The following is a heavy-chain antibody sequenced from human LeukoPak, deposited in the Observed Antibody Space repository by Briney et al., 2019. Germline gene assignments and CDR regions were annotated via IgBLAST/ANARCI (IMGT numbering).Heavy chain of an antibody. Sequence: ASVKVSCKASGYTFTSYDINWVRQATGQGLEWMGWINPNSGGTNYAQKFQGRVTMTRDTSISTAYMELSRLRSDDTAVYYCARDGGAYCGGDCYPAYYYYYGMDVWGQGTTVTVSS. CDR3: ARDGGAYCGGDCYPAYYYYYGMDV. J-gene: IGHJ6*02. CDR2: INPNSGGT. D-gene: IGHD2-21*02. V-gene: IGHV1-2*02. CDR1: GYTFTSYD.